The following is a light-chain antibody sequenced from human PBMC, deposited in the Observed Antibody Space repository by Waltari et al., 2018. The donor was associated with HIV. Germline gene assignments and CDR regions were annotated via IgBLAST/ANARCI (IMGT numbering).Light chain of an antibody. CDR3: QAWDSSIVV. CDR2: HDP. V-gene: IGLV3-1*01. CDR1: KFVDKC. Sequence: SYNLTQSTSVSVSPRQTAPITCSGAKFVDKCLSRYQQRPGQSPVLVIFHDPRFTAPNSGNTATRTISGTQPMDEADYFCQAWDSSIVVFGGGTRLTVI. J-gene: IGLJ2*01.